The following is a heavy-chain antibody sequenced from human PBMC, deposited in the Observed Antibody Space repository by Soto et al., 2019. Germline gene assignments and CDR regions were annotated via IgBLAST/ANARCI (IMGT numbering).Heavy chain of an antibody. CDR3: ARDCYSCFNSGHSYSGTETFAI. V-gene: IGHV1-18*01. Sequence: QVQLVQSGAEVKKPGASVKVSCEASGYTFDSYGISWVRQAPGLGLEWMGWISPYDGDTNYAPHLRGRATLTTDASTNTVYMDLRSLRSAATAIYYCARDCYSCFNSGHSYSGTETFAIWGQGTMVTVSS. CDR2: ISPYDGDT. J-gene: IGHJ3*02. CDR1: GYTFDSYG. D-gene: IGHD3-22*01.